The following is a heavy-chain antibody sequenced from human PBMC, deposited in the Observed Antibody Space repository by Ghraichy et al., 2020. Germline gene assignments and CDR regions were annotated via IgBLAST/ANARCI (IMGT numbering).Heavy chain of an antibody. CDR1: GGSMTSNY. Sequence: SQILSLTCTVSGGSMTSNYWSWIRQPPGKGLEWIGYIYYSGSTKYNPSLKSRVTISVDTSKNQFSLKLSSVTAADTAVYYCARLYGLGSYFRAEYIQYWGQGTLVTVSS. CDR3: ARLYGLGSYFRAEYIQY. D-gene: IGHD3-10*01. J-gene: IGHJ1*01. V-gene: IGHV4-59*01. CDR2: IYYSGST.